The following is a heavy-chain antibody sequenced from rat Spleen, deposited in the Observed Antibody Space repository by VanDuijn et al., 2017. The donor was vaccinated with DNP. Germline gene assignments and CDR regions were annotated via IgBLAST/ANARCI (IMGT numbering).Heavy chain of an antibody. CDR3: ALAGRGALDA. V-gene: IGHV2-6*01. CDR2: MSSGGST. D-gene: IGHD1-4*01. CDR1: GFSLTNYN. Sequence: QVQLKESGPGLMQPSQTLSLTCTVAGFSLTNYNIHWVRQPPGKGLEWIAAMSSGGSTYYNSALKSRLSISRDTSKSQVFLKMNSLQTEDTAMYFCALAGRGALDAWGQGTSVTVSS. J-gene: IGHJ4*01.